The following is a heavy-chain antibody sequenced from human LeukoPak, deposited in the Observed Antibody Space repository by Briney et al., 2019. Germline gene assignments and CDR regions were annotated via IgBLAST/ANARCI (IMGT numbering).Heavy chain of an antibody. CDR3: ARGFYYDSSGYLEGYYYGMDV. D-gene: IGHD3-22*01. V-gene: IGHV3-53*01. CDR1: GFTVSSNY. Sequence: GGSLRLSCAASGFTVSSNYMSWVRQAPGKGLEWVSVIYSGGSTYYADSVKGRFTISRDNSKNTLYLQMNSLRAEDTAVYYCARGFYYDSSGYLEGYYYGMDVWGQGTTVTVSS. CDR2: IYSGGST. J-gene: IGHJ6*02.